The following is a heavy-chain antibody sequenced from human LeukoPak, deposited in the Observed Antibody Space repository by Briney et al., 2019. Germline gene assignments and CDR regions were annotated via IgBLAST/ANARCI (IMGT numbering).Heavy chain of an antibody. Sequence: GSLRLSCAASGFTFSSYSMNWVRQAPGKGLEWIGYIYNSGSTNYNPSLKSRVTISVDTSKNQFSLKLSSVTAADTAVYYCARVGSYIPRFDIWGPGTMVSVSS. CDR3: ARVGSYIPRFDI. J-gene: IGHJ3*02. CDR1: GFTFSSYS. V-gene: IGHV4-59*01. CDR2: IYNSGST. D-gene: IGHD3-10*01.